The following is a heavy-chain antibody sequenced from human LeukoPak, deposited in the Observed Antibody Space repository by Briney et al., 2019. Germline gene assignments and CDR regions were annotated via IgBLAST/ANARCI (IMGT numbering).Heavy chain of an antibody. V-gene: IGHV3-53*01. CDR1: GFIVSSNY. Sequence: GGSLRLSCAVSGFIVSSNYMSWVRQAPGKGLEWVSVIYSGGSTYYADSVKGRFTISRDNSKNTLYLQMNSLRAEDTAVYYCATEGRIAAAGMGFQHWGQGTLVTVSS. J-gene: IGHJ1*01. CDR2: IYSGGST. D-gene: IGHD6-13*01. CDR3: ATEGRIAAAGMGFQH.